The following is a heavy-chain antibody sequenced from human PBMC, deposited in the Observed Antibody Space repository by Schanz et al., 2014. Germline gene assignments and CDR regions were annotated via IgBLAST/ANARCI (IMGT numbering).Heavy chain of an antibody. Sequence: EVQLLDSGGGLVQPGGSLRLSCEASEFTFSSYKMNWVRQAPGKGLEWVSVIYSGIGAYYADSVKDRFTVSRDNSKNTVYLQMNRLRAEDTAVYYCARVHHYDPSGWGYFDYWGQGARVTVSS. D-gene: IGHD3-22*01. J-gene: IGHJ4*02. V-gene: IGHV3-66*01. CDR1: EFTFSSYK. CDR2: IYSGIGA. CDR3: ARVHHYDPSGWGYFDY.